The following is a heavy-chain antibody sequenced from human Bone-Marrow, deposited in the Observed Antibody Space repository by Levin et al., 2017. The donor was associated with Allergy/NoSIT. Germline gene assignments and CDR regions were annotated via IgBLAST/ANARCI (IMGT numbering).Heavy chain of an antibody. CDR3: GRGGASVRYGVDV. Sequence: HAGGSLRLSCEASGFIFRSYAMNWVRQAPGKGLEWVAVISFDGSDEYYMDSVRGRFTISRDNSKNTVFLQMNSLRTEDTAVYFCGRGGASVRYGVDVWGQGTAVIVSS. J-gene: IGHJ6*02. V-gene: IGHV3-30-3*01. D-gene: IGHD3-10*01. CDR1: GFIFRSYA. CDR2: ISFDGSDE.